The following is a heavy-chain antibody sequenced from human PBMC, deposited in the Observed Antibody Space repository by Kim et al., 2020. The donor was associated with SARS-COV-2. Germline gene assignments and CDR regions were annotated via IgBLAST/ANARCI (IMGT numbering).Heavy chain of an antibody. CDR3: ARANYDFWSGYWFDY. CDR1: GGSISSGSYY. CDR2: IYTSGST. Sequence: SETLSLTCTVSGGSISSGSYYWSWIRQPAGKGLEWIGRIYTSGSTNYNPSLKSRVTISVDTSKNQFSLKLSSVTAADTAVYYCARANYDFWSGYWFDYWGQGTLVTVSS. D-gene: IGHD3-3*01. V-gene: IGHV4-61*02. J-gene: IGHJ4*02.